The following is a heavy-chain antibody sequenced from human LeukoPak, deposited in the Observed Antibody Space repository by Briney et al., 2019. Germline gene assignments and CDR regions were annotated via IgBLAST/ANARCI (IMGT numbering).Heavy chain of an antibody. CDR2: ISVSGQST. CDR3: ARARSSYGYGDAFDI. V-gene: IGHV3-23*01. Sequence: GGSLRLSCVASGFTFSSYAMNWVRQAPGKGLEWVSVISVSGQSTYYADSVKGRFTISRDNSKNTLYLQMNSLRAEDTAVYYCARARSSYGYGDAFDIWGQGTMVTVSS. D-gene: IGHD5-18*01. J-gene: IGHJ3*02. CDR1: GFTFSSYA.